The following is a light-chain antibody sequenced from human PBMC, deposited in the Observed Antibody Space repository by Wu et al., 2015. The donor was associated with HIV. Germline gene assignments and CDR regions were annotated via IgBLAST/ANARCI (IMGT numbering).Light chain of an antibody. CDR1: QSVSWY. J-gene: IGKJ1*01. CDR2: DSA. CDR3: QQRSTWPWT. V-gene: IGKV3-11*01. Sequence: EILLTQSPATLSLSPGERATLSCRASQSVSWYSAWYQQKPGQALRLLIYDSANRATGIPDRFSGSGSGTDFTLTISSLEPEDFAVYYCQQRSTWPWTFGQGTKVEIK.